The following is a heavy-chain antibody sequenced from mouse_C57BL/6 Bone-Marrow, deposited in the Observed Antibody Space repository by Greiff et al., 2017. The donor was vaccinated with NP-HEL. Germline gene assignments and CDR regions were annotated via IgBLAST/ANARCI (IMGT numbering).Heavy chain of an antibody. CDR1: GFNIKDYY. V-gene: IGHV14-2*01. J-gene: IGHJ2*01. CDR2: IDPEDGET. CDR3: AEIPAYYSNYHVGY. Sequence: VQLQQSGAELVKPGASVKLSCTASGFNIKDYYMHWVKQRTEQGLEWIGRIDPEDGETQYAPTFQGKAPITADTSSNTAYLPLSSLTSEDTAVYYCAEIPAYYSNYHVGYWGHGTTLPVSS. D-gene: IGHD2-5*01.